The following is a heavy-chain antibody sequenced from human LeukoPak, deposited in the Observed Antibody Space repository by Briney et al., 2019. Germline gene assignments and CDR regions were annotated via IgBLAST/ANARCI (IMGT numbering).Heavy chain of an antibody. CDR1: GRTFRNSF. Sequence: SVKVSCNSSGRTFRNSFIYWVRQAPGQGLEWMGGFMPLLDRRQYAEKFQGRVTITTDDSTSAAYMELSSLTYEDTAVYYCARDVHTDAFDVWGQGTMVTVSS. CDR2: FMPLLDRR. J-gene: IGHJ3*01. V-gene: IGHV1-69*16. CDR3: ARDVHTDAFDV.